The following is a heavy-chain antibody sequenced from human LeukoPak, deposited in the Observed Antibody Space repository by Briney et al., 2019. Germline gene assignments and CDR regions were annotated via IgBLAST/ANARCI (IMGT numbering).Heavy chain of an antibody. Sequence: GGSLRLSCAASGFTFSSYEMNWGRQAPGKGLEWVSYISSSGSTIYYADSVKGRFTISRDNAKNSLYLQMNSLRAEDTAVYYCARDYPQALWFGQGAFDIWGQGTMVTVSS. CDR1: GFTFSSYE. V-gene: IGHV3-48*03. D-gene: IGHD3-10*01. CDR2: ISSSGSTI. CDR3: ARDYPQALWFGQGAFDI. J-gene: IGHJ3*02.